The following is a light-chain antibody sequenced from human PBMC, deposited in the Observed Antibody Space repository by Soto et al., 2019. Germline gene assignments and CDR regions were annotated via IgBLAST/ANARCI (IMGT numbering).Light chain of an antibody. J-gene: IGLJ1*01. CDR1: SSDVGGYNY. CDR3: SSYTTSSTYV. CDR2: GVS. Sequence: QSALTQPASMSGSPGQSITISCTGTSSDVGGYNYVSWYQQYPGKAPKLIIYGVSSRPSGVSNRFSGSKSGNTASLTISGLQAEDEADYYCSSYTTSSTYVFGTGTKLTVL. V-gene: IGLV2-14*03.